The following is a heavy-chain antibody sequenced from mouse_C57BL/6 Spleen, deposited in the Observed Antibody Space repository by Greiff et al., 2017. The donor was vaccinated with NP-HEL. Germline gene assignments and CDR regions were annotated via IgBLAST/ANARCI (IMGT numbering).Heavy chain of an antibody. Sequence: EVMLVESGEGLVKPGGSLKLSCAASGFTFSSYAMSWVRQTPEKRLEWVAYISSGGDYIYYADTVKGRFTISRDNARNTLYLQMSSLKSEDTAMYYCTREVGDGYSFEAMDYGGQGTSVTVSS. CDR3: TREVGDGYSFEAMDY. CDR2: ISSGGDYI. CDR1: GFTFSSYA. V-gene: IGHV5-9-1*02. J-gene: IGHJ4*01. D-gene: IGHD2-3*01.